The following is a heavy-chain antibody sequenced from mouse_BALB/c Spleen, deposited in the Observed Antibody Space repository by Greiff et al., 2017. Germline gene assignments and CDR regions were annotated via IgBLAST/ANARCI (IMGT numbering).Heavy chain of an antibody. CDR3: ASTLGYYYAMDY. V-gene: IGHV1-39*01. Sequence: VQLQQTGPELVKPGASVKISCKASGYSFTDYIMLWVKQSHGKSLEWIGNINPYYGSTSYNLKFKGKATLTVDKSSSTAYMQLNSLTSEDSAVYYCASTLGYYYAMDYWGQGTSVTVSS. CDR1: GYSFTDYI. D-gene: IGHD4-1*01. CDR2: INPYYGST. J-gene: IGHJ4*01.